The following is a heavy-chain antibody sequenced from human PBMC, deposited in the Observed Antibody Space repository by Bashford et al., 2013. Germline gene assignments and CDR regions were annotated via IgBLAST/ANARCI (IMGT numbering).Heavy chain of an antibody. J-gene: IGHJ4*02. D-gene: IGHD6-19*01. CDR1: GYTFTGYY. CDR3: AKDREEWPVGPCFDY. CDR2: INPNSGAT. Sequence: ASVKVSCKASGYTFTGYYMHWVRQAPGQGLEWMGWINPNSGATNYAGNFQGRITMTRDTSIRTVYMELSRLRSDDTATYYCAKDREEWPVGPCFDYVGPGNPGHRLL. V-gene: IGHV1-2*02.